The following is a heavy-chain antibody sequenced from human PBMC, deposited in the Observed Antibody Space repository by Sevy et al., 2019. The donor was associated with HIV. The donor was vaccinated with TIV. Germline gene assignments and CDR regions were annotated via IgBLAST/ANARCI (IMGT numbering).Heavy chain of an antibody. Sequence: GGSLRLSCAASGFTFSSYGMHWVRQAPGKGLEWVAVISYDGSNKYYADSVKGRFTISRDNSKNTLYLQMNSLRAEDTAVYYCAKEGLLWFGELLFSAGLGYWGQGTLVTVSS. CDR1: GFTFSSYG. J-gene: IGHJ4*02. D-gene: IGHD3-10*01. V-gene: IGHV3-30*18. CDR3: AKEGLLWFGELLFSAGLGY. CDR2: ISYDGSNK.